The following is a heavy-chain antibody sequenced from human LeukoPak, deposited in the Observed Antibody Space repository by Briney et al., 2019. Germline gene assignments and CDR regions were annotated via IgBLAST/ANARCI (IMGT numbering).Heavy chain of an antibody. V-gene: IGHV4-59*08. Sequence: KPSETLSLTCTVSGGSSRNYCWSWIRQPPGKGLEWIGYIYYSGTGSNYNPYLKSRVTISVDTSKNQFSLKLTSVTAADTAVYYCARQTSWYFDLWGCGTLVTVSS. CDR1: GGSSRNYC. CDR3: ARQTSWYFDL. J-gene: IGHJ2*01. CDR2: IYYSGTGS.